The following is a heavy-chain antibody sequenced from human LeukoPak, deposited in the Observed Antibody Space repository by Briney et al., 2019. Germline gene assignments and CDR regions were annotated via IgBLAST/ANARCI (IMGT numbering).Heavy chain of an antibody. CDR1: GFTFSSYS. CDR2: ISSSSSYI. V-gene: IGHV3-21*01. Sequence: GGSLGLSCAGSGFTFSSYSMNWVRQAPGKGLEWVSSISSSSSYIYYADSVKGRFTISRDNAKNSLYLQMNSLRAEDTAVYYCARVAGAMVLDYWGQGTLVTVSS. J-gene: IGHJ4*02. D-gene: IGHD5-18*01. CDR3: ARVAGAMVLDY.